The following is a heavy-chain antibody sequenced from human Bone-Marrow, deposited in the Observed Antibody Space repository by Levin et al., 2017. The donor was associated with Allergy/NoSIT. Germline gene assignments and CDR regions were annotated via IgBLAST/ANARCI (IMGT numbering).Heavy chain of an antibody. J-gene: IGHJ4*02. CDR3: ARHPRLGTGFFDL. Sequence: SETLSLTCAVSGHSISSNNWWAWVRQSPGKGLEWIGYIYYRGTTSYNPSLGSRVTMSLDTSNNHFSLNLRSVSAEDTAIYYCARHPRLGTGFFDLWGQGAQVIVSS. D-gene: IGHD3-10*01. CDR1: GHSISSNNW. V-gene: IGHV4-28*01. CDR2: IYYRGTT.